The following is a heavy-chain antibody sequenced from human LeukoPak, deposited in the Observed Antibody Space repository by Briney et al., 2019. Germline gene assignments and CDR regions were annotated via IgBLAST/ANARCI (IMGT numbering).Heavy chain of an antibody. CDR2: IIPIFGTA. J-gene: IGHJ3*02. CDR1: GGTFSSYA. CDR3: ARWAGSLDAFDI. D-gene: IGHD1-26*01. V-gene: IGHV1-69*13. Sequence: ASVKVSCKASGGTFSSYAISWVRQAPGQGLEWMGGIIPIFGTANYAQKFQGRVTITADESTSTAYMELSSLRSEDTAVYYCARWAGSLDAFDIWGQGTMVTVSS.